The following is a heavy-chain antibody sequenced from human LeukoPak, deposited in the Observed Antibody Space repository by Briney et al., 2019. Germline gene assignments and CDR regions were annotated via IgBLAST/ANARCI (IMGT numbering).Heavy chain of an antibody. CDR1: GFTFSSYA. CDR2: ISGSGGST. D-gene: IGHD6-6*01. Sequence: GGSLRLSCAASGFTFSSYAMSWVRQAPGKGLEWVSAISGSGGSTYYADSVKGRSTISRDNAKNSLYLQMNSLRAEDTAVYYCATIGGIAARRSYYYYMDVWGKGTTVTVSS. V-gene: IGHV3-23*01. J-gene: IGHJ6*03. CDR3: ATIGGIAARRSYYYYMDV.